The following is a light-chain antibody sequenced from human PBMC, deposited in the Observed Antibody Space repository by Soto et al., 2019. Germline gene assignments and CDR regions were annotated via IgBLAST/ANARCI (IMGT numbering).Light chain of an antibody. CDR1: SSDVGGYNY. V-gene: IGLV2-14*01. CDR2: EVS. Sequence: QSVLTQPASVSGSPGQSITISCTGTSSDVGGYNYVSWYQQHPGKAPKLMIYEVSYRPSGVSNRFSGSKSGNTASLTISGLQAEDEADYYCCSYTSSNTWVFGGGTKLTVL. CDR3: CSYTSSNTWV. J-gene: IGLJ3*02.